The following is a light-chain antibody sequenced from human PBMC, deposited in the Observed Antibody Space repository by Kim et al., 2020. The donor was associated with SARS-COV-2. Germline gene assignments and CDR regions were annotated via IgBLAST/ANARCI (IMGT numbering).Light chain of an antibody. CDR3: QAWDSSTKV. V-gene: IGLV3-1*01. CDR1: KLGDKY. Sequence: VSPGHTASITCSGDKLGDKYACWYQQKPGQSPVLVIYQDTKRPSGIPERFSGSNSGNTATLTISGTQAMDEADYYCQAWDSSTKVFGTGTKVTVL. CDR2: QDT. J-gene: IGLJ1*01.